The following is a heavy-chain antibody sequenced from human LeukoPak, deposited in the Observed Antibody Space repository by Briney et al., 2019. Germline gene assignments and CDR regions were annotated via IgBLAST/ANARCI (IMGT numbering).Heavy chain of an antibody. D-gene: IGHD1-26*01. CDR3: ARDPYSGNYGNYYYYYMDV. Sequence: GGSLRLSCAASGFTFNNYNMNWVRQAPGKALEWVSSITSSGTYIFYADSVKGRFTISRDNAKNSLYLQMNILGPEDTAVYYCARDPYSGNYGNYYYYYMDVWGKGTTVTISS. V-gene: IGHV3-21*01. CDR2: ITSSGTYI. J-gene: IGHJ6*03. CDR1: GFTFNNYN.